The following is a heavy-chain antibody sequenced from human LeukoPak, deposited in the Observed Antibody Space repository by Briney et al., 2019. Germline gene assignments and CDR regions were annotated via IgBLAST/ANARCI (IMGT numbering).Heavy chain of an antibody. CDR3: AREGRYRYGYNEYHSYMDI. Sequence: SETLSLTCTVSGGSTSSYYWSWIRQPPGKGLEWIGYIYYSGSTNYNPSLKSRVTISVDTSKNQFSLKLSSVTAAETAVYYCAREGRYRYGYNEYHSYMDIWGKGTTVTVSS. V-gene: IGHV4-59*01. J-gene: IGHJ6*03. CDR1: GGSTSSYY. D-gene: IGHD5-24*01. CDR2: IYYSGST.